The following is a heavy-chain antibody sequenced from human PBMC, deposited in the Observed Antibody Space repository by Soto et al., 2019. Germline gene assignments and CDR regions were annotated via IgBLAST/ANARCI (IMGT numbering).Heavy chain of an antibody. Sequence: ASVKVSCKASGYTFTGYYMHWVRQAPGQGLEWMGWINPNSGGTNYAQKFQGRVTMTRDTSISTAYMELSRLRSDDTAVYYCARDQTAMVNFDYWGQGTLGTVSS. D-gene: IGHD5-18*01. CDR1: GYTFTGYY. V-gene: IGHV1-2*02. J-gene: IGHJ4*02. CDR3: ARDQTAMVNFDY. CDR2: INPNSGGT.